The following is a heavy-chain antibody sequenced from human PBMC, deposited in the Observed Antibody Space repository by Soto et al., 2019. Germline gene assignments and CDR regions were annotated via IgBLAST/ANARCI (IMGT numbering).Heavy chain of an antibody. CDR1: VGTLSSYA. V-gene: IGHV1-69*13. CDR2: IIPIFGTA. D-gene: IGHD1-26*01. Sequence: VKVAFQPRVGTLSSYAMTLVRQAPGQGLEWMGGIIPIFGTANYAQKFQGRVTITADESTSTAYMGMSSLRCEDAAVYYWARGEQRQKETFEYWGRGTLVTVSS. J-gene: IGHJ4*02. CDR3: ARGEQRQKETFEY.